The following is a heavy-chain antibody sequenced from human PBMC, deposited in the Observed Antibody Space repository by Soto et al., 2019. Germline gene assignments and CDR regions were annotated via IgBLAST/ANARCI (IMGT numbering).Heavy chain of an antibody. J-gene: IGHJ4*02. CDR2: IYYSGST. V-gene: IGHV4-59*01. D-gene: IGHD5-18*01. CDR1: GGSISSYY. Sequence: SETLSLTCTVSGGSISSYYWSWIRQPPGKGLEWIGYIYYSGSTNYNPSLKSRVTISVDTSKNQFSLKLSSVTAADTAVYYCARDKGAAMAPFGFDYWGQGTLVTVSS. CDR3: ARDKGAAMAPFGFDY.